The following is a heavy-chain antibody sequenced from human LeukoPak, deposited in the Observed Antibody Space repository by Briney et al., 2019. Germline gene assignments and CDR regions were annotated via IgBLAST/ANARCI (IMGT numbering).Heavy chain of an antibody. CDR3: AREGWYCSGGSCSFDY. V-gene: IGHV3-48*02. Sequence: GGSLRLSCSASGFTFSSYSMSWVRQAPGKGLEWVSYISSRSSTIYYADSVKGRFTISRDNAKNSLYLQMNSLRDEDTAVYYCAREGWYCSGGSCSFDYWGQGTLVTVSS. CDR1: GFTFSSYS. CDR2: ISSRSSTI. D-gene: IGHD2-15*01. J-gene: IGHJ4*02.